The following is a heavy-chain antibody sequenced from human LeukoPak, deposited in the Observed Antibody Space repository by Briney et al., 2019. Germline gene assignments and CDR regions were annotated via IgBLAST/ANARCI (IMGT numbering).Heavy chain of an antibody. J-gene: IGHJ6*03. V-gene: IGHV3-23*01. CDR2: ISGSGGST. CDR3: AKDISSVVVPAAIRTDYYYMDV. D-gene: IGHD2-2*01. Sequence: GGSLRLSCAASGFTFSSYAMSWVRQAPGKGLEWVSAISGSGGSTYYADSVKGRFTISRDNSKNTLYLQMNSLRAEDMAVYYCAKDISSVVVPAAIRTDYYYMDVWGKGTTVTVSS. CDR1: GFTFSSYA.